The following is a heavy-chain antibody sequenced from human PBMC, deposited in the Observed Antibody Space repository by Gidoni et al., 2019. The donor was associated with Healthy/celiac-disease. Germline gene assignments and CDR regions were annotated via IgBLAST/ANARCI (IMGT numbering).Heavy chain of an antibody. J-gene: IGHJ4*02. V-gene: IGHV4-34*01. D-gene: IGHD3-16*02. CDR2: INHSGST. Sequence: QVQLQQWGAGLLKPSETLSLTCAVYGGSFSGYYWSWIRQPPGKGLEWIGEINHSGSTNYNPSLKSLVTISVDTSKNQFSLKLSSVTAADTAVYYCARRSPLPNYDYVWGSYRYTGRGPFDYWGQGTLVTVSS. CDR1: GGSFSGYY. CDR3: ARRSPLPNYDYVWGSYRYTGRGPFDY.